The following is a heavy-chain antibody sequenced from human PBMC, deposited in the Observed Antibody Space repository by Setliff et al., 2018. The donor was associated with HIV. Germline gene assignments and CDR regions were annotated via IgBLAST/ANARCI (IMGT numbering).Heavy chain of an antibody. D-gene: IGHD2-21*01. CDR3: ARGRLMGSSVLFFDF. CDR1: GGSMNSDSYS. V-gene: IGHV4-61*09. Sequence: PSETLSLTCTVSGGSMNSDSYSWTWLRQPAGKGPELIGHIYVGGSVIYNPSLASRVTISMVPSEIQFSLTLNSVTAADTAKYYCARGRLMGSSVLFFDFWGQGILVTVSS. CDR2: IYVGGSV. J-gene: IGHJ4*02.